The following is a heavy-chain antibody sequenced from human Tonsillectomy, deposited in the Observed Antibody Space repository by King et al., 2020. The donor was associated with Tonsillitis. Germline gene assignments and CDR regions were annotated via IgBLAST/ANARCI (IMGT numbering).Heavy chain of an antibody. CDR3: AKDLVIMVRGVINTYSHYGMDV. D-gene: IGHD3-10*01. V-gene: IGHV3-23*04. Sequence: QLVQSGGGLVQPGGSLRLSCAASGFTFGSYAMSWVRQAPGKGLEWVSIISGSGTNTYYADSVTGRFTISRDNSNNTLYLQMNSLRAEDTAVYYCAKDLVIMVRGVINTYSHYGMDVWGQGTTVTVSS. CDR1: GFTFGSYA. CDR2: ISGSGTNT. J-gene: IGHJ6*02.